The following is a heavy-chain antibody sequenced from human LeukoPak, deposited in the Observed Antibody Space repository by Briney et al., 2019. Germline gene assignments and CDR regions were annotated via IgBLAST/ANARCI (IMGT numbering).Heavy chain of an antibody. D-gene: IGHD4-17*01. CDR1: GGSFSGYY. CDR2: INHSGST. Sequence: SETLSLTCAVYGGSFSGYYWSWIRQPPGKGLEWIGEINHSGSTNYNPSLKSRVTISVDTSKNQFSLKLSSVTAADTAVCYCARGPDYGDLNPHDYWGQGTLVTVSS. J-gene: IGHJ4*02. CDR3: ARGPDYGDLNPHDY. V-gene: IGHV4-34*01.